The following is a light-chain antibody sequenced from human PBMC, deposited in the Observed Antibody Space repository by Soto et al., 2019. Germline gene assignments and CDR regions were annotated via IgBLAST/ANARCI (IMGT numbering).Light chain of an antibody. CDR1: QSISRY. CDR3: QQSYSTPRT. Sequence: DIHLTQSTSSLSAAVVDRSTITCRSSQSISRYLNWYQQRPGTARKVLIFGANSLQSGVPSRFSGSGSGTDFTLTISSLQPEDFATYYCQQSYSTPRTFGPGTKV. J-gene: IGKJ1*01. V-gene: IGKV1-39*01. CDR2: GAN.